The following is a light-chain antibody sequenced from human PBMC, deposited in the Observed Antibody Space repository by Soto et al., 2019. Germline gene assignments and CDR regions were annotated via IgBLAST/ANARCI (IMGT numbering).Light chain of an antibody. CDR3: HQYGRSHHT. V-gene: IGKV3-20*01. CDR1: QSVGGSN. CDR2: GAS. J-gene: IGKJ4*01. Sequence: DIAWQQSAGTLSLSPGERATLSCRASQSVGGSNLAWYQQKPGQAPRLLIYGASSGATGIPDRFVGSGSETAFTLTIYRLEPEDFAVYYCHQYGRSHHTVGGGTKVDIK.